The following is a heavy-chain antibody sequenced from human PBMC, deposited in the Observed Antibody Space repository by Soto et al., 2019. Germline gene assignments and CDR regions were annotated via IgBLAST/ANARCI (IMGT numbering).Heavy chain of an antibody. V-gene: IGHV1-69*13. CDR1: GGTFSSYA. CDR2: IIPIFGTA. Sequence: SVKVSCKASGGTFSSYAISWVRQAPGQGLEWMGGIIPIFGTANYAQKFQGRVTITADESTSTAYMELSSLRSEDTAVYYCASQVATISNYYYYGMDVWGQGTTVNVSS. J-gene: IGHJ6*02. CDR3: ASQVATISNYYYYGMDV. D-gene: IGHD5-12*01.